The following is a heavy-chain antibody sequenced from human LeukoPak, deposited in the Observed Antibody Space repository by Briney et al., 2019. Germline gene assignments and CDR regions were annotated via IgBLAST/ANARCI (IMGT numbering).Heavy chain of an antibody. Sequence: QTLSLTCTVSGGSISSGGYYWSWIRQHPGKGLEWLALIYWDDDKRYSPSLKSRLTITKDTSKNQVVLTMTNMDPVDTATYYCAHGIGSRWGQGTLVTVSS. J-gene: IGHJ4*02. V-gene: IGHV2-5*08. D-gene: IGHD2-15*01. CDR1: GGSISSGGYY. CDR3: AHGIGSR. CDR2: IYWDDDK.